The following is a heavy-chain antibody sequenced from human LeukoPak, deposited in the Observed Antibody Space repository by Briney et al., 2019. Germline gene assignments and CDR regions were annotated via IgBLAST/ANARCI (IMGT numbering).Heavy chain of an antibody. CDR3: TTTYIVASTRKFGDY. Sequence: GGSLRLSCAASGFSFRNYWMGWVRQAPGKGLEWVGRIKSRTEGGTTDYAAPVKGRFTISRDDSQNTVDLQISSLTAEDTAMYFCTTTYIVASTRKFGDYWGQGTLVVVSS. CDR2: IKSRTEGGTT. CDR1: GFSFRNYW. D-gene: IGHD5-12*01. V-gene: IGHV3-15*01. J-gene: IGHJ4*02.